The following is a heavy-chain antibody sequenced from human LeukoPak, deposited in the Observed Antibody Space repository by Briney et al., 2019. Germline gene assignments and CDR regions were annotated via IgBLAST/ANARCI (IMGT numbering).Heavy chain of an antibody. CDR1: GGSFSGYY. D-gene: IGHD2-8*01. Sequence: SETLSLTCAVYGGSFSGYYWSWIRQPPGKGLEWIGEINHSGSTNYNPSLKSRVTISVDTSKNQFSLKLSSVTAADTAVYYCARGHEAPMGYWGQGTLVTVSS. V-gene: IGHV4-34*01. CDR3: ARGHEAPMGY. CDR2: INHSGST. J-gene: IGHJ4*02.